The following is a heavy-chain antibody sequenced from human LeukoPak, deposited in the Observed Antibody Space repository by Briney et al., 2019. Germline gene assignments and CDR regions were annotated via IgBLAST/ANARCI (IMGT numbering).Heavy chain of an antibody. CDR3: ARASLGYCSSTSCYRGVFAAFDI. J-gene: IGHJ3*02. V-gene: IGHV1-69*13. CDR1: GGTFSSYA. D-gene: IGHD2-2*01. CDR2: IIPIFGTA. Sequence: SVKVSCKASGGTFSSYAISWVRQAPGQGLEWMGGIIPIFGTANYAQKFQGRVTITADESTSTAYMELSSLRSEDTAVYYCARASLGYCSSTSCYRGVFAAFDIWGQGTMVTVSS.